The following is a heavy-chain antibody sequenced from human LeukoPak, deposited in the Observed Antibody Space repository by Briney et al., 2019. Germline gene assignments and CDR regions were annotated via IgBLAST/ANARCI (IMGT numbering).Heavy chain of an antibody. D-gene: IGHD3-3*01. J-gene: IGHJ4*02. CDR3: ATGIGTLWSGYYHDY. V-gene: IGHV1-69*04. CDR2: IIPVLGVA. CDR1: GGTFSTYA. Sequence: ASVKVSCKASGGTFSTYAISWVRQAPGQGFEWMGRIIPVLGVANYAQKFQGSVTISADKSTSTAYMEVSSLRSEDTAVYYCATGIGTLWSGYYHDYWGQGTLVTVSS.